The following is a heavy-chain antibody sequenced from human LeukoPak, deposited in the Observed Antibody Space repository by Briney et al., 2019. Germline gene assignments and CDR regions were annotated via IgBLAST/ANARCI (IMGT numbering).Heavy chain of an antibody. V-gene: IGHV3-53*01. CDR2: IYSGGST. Sequence: GGSLRLSCAASGFTVSSNYMSWVRQAPGKGLEWVSVIYSGGSTYYADSVKGRFTISRDNSKNTLYLQMNSLRAEDTAVYYCAKGLDYSSSQMDSWGQGTLVTVSS. D-gene: IGHD6-6*01. J-gene: IGHJ4*02. CDR1: GFTVSSNY. CDR3: AKGLDYSSSQMDS.